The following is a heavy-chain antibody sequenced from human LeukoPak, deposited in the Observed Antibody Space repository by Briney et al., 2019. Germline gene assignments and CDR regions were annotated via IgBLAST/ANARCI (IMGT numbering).Heavy chain of an antibody. J-gene: IGHJ3*02. Sequence: GGSLRLSCAASGFTFSSYWMSWVRQAPGKGLEWVANIKQDGSEKYYVDSVKGRFTISRDNAKNSVYLQMNTLRAEDTAVYYCTRDGGDNWNPRGAFDIWGRGTMVTVSS. D-gene: IGHD1-20*01. CDR2: IKQDGSEK. CDR3: TRDGGDNWNPRGAFDI. V-gene: IGHV3-7*01. CDR1: GFTFSSYW.